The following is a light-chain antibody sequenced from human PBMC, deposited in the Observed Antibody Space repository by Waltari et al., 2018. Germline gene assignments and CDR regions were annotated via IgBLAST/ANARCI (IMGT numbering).Light chain of an antibody. Sequence: QSVLTQPPSVSAAPGQTVAISCSGSSSNIGKNYVSWYQQLPGTAPKLLIYDNNKRPSGIPDRFSGSKSGTSGTLGITGLQTGDEADYYCGTWDSSLNGVIFGGGTKLTVL. CDR2: DNN. CDR3: GTWDSSLNGVI. CDR1: SSNIGKNY. J-gene: IGLJ2*01. V-gene: IGLV1-51*01.